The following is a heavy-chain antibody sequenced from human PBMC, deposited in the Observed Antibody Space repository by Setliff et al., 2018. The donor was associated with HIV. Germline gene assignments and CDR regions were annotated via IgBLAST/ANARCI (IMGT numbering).Heavy chain of an antibody. D-gene: IGHD1-1*01. Sequence: ASVKVSCKTSGYTFIDNYIHWVRQAPGQGLEWMAWINAYTGDTNYAQKFQGSVTVTRDTSISTAYMELSRLISDDTAVYYCARDWKHVFDIWGQGTMVTVSS. CDR2: INAYTGDT. CDR1: GYTFIDNY. CDR3: ARDWKHVFDI. J-gene: IGHJ3*02. V-gene: IGHV1-2*02.